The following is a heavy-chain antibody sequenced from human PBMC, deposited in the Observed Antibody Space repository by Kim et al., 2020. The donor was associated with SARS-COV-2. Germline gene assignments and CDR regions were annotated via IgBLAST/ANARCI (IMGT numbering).Heavy chain of an antibody. CDR1: GFTFDDYA. Sequence: GGSLRLSCAASGFTFDDYAVHWVRQAPWKGLEWGSRTSWNSANFAYADSVKGRFTISRDNAKNSLYLQMHSLRTEDTAFYYCAKDIGPGGGSEFDCWGQGTLVTVSS. D-gene: IGHD6-25*01. J-gene: IGHJ4*02. CDR3: AKDIGPGGGSEFDC. V-gene: IGHV3-9*01. CDR2: TSWNSANF.